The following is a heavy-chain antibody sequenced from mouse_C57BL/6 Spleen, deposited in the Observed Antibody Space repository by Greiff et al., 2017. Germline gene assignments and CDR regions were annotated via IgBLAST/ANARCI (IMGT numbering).Heavy chain of an antibody. CDR2: IDPSDSET. D-gene: IGHD1-1*01. CDR3: ARVRDYYGSTFFDY. Sequence: QVQLQQPGAELVRPGSSVKLSCKASGHTFTSYWLHWVKQRPIQGLEWIGNIDPSDSETHYNQKFKDKATLTVDKSSSTAYMQLSSLTSEDSAVYYCARVRDYYGSTFFDYWGQGTTLTVSS. J-gene: IGHJ2*01. V-gene: IGHV1-52*01. CDR1: GHTFTSYW.